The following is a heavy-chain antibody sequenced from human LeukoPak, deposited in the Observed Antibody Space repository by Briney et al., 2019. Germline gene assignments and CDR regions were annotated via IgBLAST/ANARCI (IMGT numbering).Heavy chain of an antibody. Sequence: SETLSLTCTVSGGSISSSSYYWGWIRQPPGKGLEWIGSIYYSGSTYYNPSLKSRVTISVDTSKNQFSLKLSSVTAADTAVYYCARGGYDFWSGLSAPFDYWGQGTLVTVSS. CDR3: ARGGYDFWSGLSAPFDY. D-gene: IGHD3-3*01. CDR2: IYYSGST. J-gene: IGHJ4*02. V-gene: IGHV4-39*01. CDR1: GGSISSSSYY.